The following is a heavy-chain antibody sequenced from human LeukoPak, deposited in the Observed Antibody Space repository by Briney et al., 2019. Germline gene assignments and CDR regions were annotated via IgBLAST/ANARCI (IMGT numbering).Heavy chain of an antibody. D-gene: IGHD3-22*01. CDR2: IIPIFGTA. J-gene: IGHJ4*02. CDR3: ARVGEVSSYYFDY. Sequence: SVKVSCKXPGGTFSSYAISWVRQAPGQGLEWMGGIIPIFGTANYAQKFQGRVTITTDESTSTAYMELSSLRSEDTAVYYCARVGEVSSYYFDYWGQGTLVTVSS. V-gene: IGHV1-69*05. CDR1: GGTFSSYA.